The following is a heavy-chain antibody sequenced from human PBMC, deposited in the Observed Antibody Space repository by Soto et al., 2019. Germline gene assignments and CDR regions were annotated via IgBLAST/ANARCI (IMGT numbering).Heavy chain of an antibody. CDR3: ARAYYDFWSGYYPRDPGDYYYGMDV. V-gene: IGHV3-33*01. CDR2: IWYDGSNK. D-gene: IGHD3-3*01. CDR1: GFTFSSYG. Sequence: QAGGSLRLSCAASGFTFSSYGMHWVRQAPGKGLEWVAVIWYDGSNKYYADSVKGRFTISRDNSKNTLYLQMNSLRAEDTAVYYCARAYYDFWSGYYPRDPGDYYYGMDVWGQGTTVTVSS. J-gene: IGHJ6*02.